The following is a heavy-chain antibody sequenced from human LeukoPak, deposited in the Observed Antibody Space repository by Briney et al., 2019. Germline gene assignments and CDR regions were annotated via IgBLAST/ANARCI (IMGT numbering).Heavy chain of an antibody. CDR2: ISSSSSTI. D-gene: IGHD3-9*01. J-gene: IGHJ3*02. CDR1: GFTFSTYS. V-gene: IGHV3-48*02. CDR3: ATDQRYDILTGHYSNDAFDI. Sequence: GGSLRLSCAASGFTFSTYSMNWVRQAPGKGLEWVSYISSSSSTIYYADSVKGRFTISRDNAKNSLYLQMNSLRDEDTAVYYCATDQRYDILTGHYSNDAFDIWGQGTMVTVSS.